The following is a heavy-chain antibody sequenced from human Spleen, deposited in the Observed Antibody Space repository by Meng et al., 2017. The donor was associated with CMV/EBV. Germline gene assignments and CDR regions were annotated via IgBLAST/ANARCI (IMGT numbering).Heavy chain of an antibody. J-gene: IGHJ4*02. D-gene: IGHD2-2*01. V-gene: IGHV4-39*07. CDR3: ARVPHCSSTSCPSGY. CDR2: IYYSGST. CDR1: GGSISSYY. Sequence: ESLKISCTVSGGSISSYYWGWIRQPPGKGLEWIGSIYYSGSTYYNPSLKSRVTISVDTSKNQFSLKLSSVTAADTAVYYCARVPHCSSTSCPSGYWGQGTLVTVSS.